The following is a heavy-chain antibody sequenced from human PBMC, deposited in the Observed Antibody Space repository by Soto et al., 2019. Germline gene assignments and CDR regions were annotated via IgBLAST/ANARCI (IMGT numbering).Heavy chain of an antibody. Sequence: GGSLRLSCAASRFTFRNYGMSWVRQGPGKGLEWVSGISPTGEQRFYVDSVKGRFFISRDNSQNTLSLEMSNLRADDTAIYYCAKRYGSGSYRDFNSYYGMDIWGQGTSVTVSS. D-gene: IGHD3-10*01. V-gene: IGHV3-23*01. CDR3: AKRYGSGSYRDFNSYYGMDI. CDR2: ISPTGEQR. J-gene: IGHJ6*02. CDR1: RFTFRNYG.